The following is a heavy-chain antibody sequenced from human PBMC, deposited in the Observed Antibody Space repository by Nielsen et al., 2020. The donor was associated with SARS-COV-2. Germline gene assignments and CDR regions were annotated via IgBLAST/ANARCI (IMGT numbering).Heavy chain of an antibody. CDR1: GGSISSSNW. V-gene: IGHV4-4*02. J-gene: IGHJ6*03. D-gene: IGHD5-12*01. CDR2: IYHSGST. Sequence: GSLRLSCAVSGGSISSSNWWSWVRQPPGKGLEWIGEIYHSGSTNYNPSLKSRVTISVDKSKNQFSLKLSSVTAADTAVYYCAKWLRRDYYYYMDVWGKGTTVTVSS. CDR3: AKWLRRDYYYYMDV.